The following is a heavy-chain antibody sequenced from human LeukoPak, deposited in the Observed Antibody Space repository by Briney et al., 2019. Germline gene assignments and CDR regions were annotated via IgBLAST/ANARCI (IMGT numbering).Heavy chain of an antibody. Sequence: SETLSLTCTVSGASINGYYWTWIRQTPGKGLEWIGYVHYTGSTSYNPSLRGRVTMSIDTSKNQFSLNMSSVTAADTAVYYCARVSRGYSYVDNWGQGTLVTVSS. J-gene: IGHJ4*02. CDR2: VHYTGST. V-gene: IGHV4-59*01. CDR3: ARVSRGYSYVDN. CDR1: GASINGYY. D-gene: IGHD5-18*01.